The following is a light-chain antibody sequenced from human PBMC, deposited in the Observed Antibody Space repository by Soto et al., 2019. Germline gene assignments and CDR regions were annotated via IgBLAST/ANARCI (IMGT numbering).Light chain of an antibody. CDR1: SSDVGASNY. V-gene: IGLV2-14*03. CDR3: SSYTTSSTVV. J-gene: IGLJ2*01. Sequence: QSVLTQPPSASGTPGQRVTISCTGTSSDVGASNYVSWYQQHPGEAPKLMISDVTDRPSGVSYRFSGSKSGSTASLTISGLQAEDEADYFCSSYTTSSTVVFGGGTKLTVL. CDR2: DVT.